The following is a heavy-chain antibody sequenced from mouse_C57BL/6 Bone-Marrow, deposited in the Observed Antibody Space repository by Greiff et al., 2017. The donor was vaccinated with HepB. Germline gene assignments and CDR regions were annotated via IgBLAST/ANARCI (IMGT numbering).Heavy chain of an antibody. CDR1: GFNIKDDY. V-gene: IGHV14-4*01. Sequence: EVQLVESGAELVRPGASVKLSCTASGFNIKDDYMHWVKQRPEQGLEWIGWIDPENGDTEYASKFQGKATITADTSSNTAYLQLSSLTSEDTAVYYCTTVGGNYVWYYAMDYWGQGTSVTVSS. D-gene: IGHD2-1*01. J-gene: IGHJ4*01. CDR3: TTVGGNYVWYYAMDY. CDR2: IDPENGDT.